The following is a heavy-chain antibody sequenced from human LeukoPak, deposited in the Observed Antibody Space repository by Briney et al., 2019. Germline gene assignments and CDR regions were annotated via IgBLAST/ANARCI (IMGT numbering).Heavy chain of an antibody. CDR1: GFTFSSYW. Sequence: GGSLRLSCAASGFTFSSYWMHWVRQAPGKGLVWVSRINSDGSSTSYADSVKGRFTISRDNAKNTLYLQTNSLRAEDTAVYYCAREQQLVPDTFDPWGQGTLVTVSS. V-gene: IGHV3-74*01. J-gene: IGHJ5*02. D-gene: IGHD6-13*01. CDR3: AREQQLVPDTFDP. CDR2: INSDGSST.